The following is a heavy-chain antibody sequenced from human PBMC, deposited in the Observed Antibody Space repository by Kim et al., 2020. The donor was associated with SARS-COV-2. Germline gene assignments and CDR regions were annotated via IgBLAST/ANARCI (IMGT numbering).Heavy chain of an antibody. CDR1: GGSISSSSYY. D-gene: IGHD6-19*01. J-gene: IGHJ4*02. CDR2: IYYSGST. Sequence: SETLSLTCTVSGGSISSSSYYWGWIRQPPGKGLEWIGSIYYSGSTYYNPSLKSRVTISVDTSKNQFSLKLSSVTAADTAVYYCASTSEYSSGWYYFDYWGQGTLVTVSS. V-gene: IGHV4-39*07. CDR3: ASTSEYSSGWYYFDY.